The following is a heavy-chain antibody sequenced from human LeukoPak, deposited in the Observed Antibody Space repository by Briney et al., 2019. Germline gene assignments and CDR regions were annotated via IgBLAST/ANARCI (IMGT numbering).Heavy chain of an antibody. CDR3: ARSRFYFDY. V-gene: IGHV3-15*01. J-gene: IGHJ4*02. Sequence: GGSLRLSCAASGFTFSDAWMSWVRQAPGMGLEWVGRIKSKTDGGTTDYAAPVKGRFTISRDDSKNTLYLQMNSLRAEDTAVYYCARSRFYFDYWGQGTLVTVSS. CDR2: IKSKTDGGTT. CDR1: GFTFSDAW.